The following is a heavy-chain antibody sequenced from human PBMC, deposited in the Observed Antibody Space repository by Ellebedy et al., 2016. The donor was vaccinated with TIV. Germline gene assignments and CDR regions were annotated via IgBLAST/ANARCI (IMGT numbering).Heavy chain of an antibody. J-gene: IGHJ4*02. CDR2: IIPIFGTA. CDR1: GGTFNNYA. V-gene: IGHV1-69*13. Sequence: AASVKVSCKASGGTFNNYAISWVRQAPGQGLEWMGGIIPIFGTANYAQKFRGRVTITADESTSAAYMDLSSLRCEDTAVYYCARAESGGYAWDYWGQGTLVTVSS. D-gene: IGHD5-12*01. CDR3: ARAESGGYAWDY.